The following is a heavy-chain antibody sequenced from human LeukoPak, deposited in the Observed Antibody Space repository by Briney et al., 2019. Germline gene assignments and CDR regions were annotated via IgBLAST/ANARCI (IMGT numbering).Heavy chain of an antibody. D-gene: IGHD2-21*01. V-gene: IGHV1-69*04. CDR2: IIPILGIA. CDR1: GYTFTSYG. Sequence: ASVKVSCKASGYTFTSYGISWVRQAPGQGLEWMGRIIPILGIANYAQKFQGRVTITADKSTSTAYMELSSLRSEDTAVYYCSVIEPTNWFDPWGQGTLVTVSS. CDR3: SVIEPTNWFDP. J-gene: IGHJ5*02.